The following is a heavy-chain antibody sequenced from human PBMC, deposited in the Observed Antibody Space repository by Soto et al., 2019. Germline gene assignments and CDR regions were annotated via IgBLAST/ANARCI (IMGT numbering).Heavy chain of an antibody. Sequence: PSETLSLTCTVSGGSISSYYWSWIRQPPGKGLEWIGYIYYSGSTNYNPSLKSRVTISVDTSKNQFSLKLSSVTAADTAVYYCARGICGGDCYDAFDVWGQGTMVT. D-gene: IGHD2-21*02. V-gene: IGHV4-59*01. CDR2: IYYSGST. CDR3: ARGICGGDCYDAFDV. J-gene: IGHJ3*01. CDR1: GGSISSYY.